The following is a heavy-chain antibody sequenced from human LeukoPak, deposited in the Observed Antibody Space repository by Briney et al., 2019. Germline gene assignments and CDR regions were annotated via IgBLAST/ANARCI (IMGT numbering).Heavy chain of an antibody. V-gene: IGHV3-9*01. Sequence: PGRSLRLSCAASGFTFDDYAMHWVRQAPGKGLERVSGISWNSGSIGYADSVKGRFTISRDNAKNSLYLQMNSLRAEDTALYYCAKDMTGRPAALWGQGTLVTVSS. J-gene: IGHJ4*02. CDR1: GFTFDDYA. CDR2: ISWNSGSI. D-gene: IGHD2-2*01. CDR3: AKDMTGRPAAL.